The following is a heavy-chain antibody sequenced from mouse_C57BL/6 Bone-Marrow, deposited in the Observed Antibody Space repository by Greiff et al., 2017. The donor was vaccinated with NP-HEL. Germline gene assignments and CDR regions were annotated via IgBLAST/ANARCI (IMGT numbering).Heavy chain of an antibody. CDR1: GFTFTDYY. Sequence: EVKLVESGGGLVQPGGSLSLSCAASGFTFTDYYMSWVRQPPGKALEWLGFIRNKANGYTTEFSASVKGRFTISRDNSQRILYLQMNALRAEDSATYYCARYGNDGYRPLYYAMDYWGQGTSVTVSS. J-gene: IGHJ4*01. D-gene: IGHD2-3*01. CDR3: ARYGNDGYRPLYYAMDY. V-gene: IGHV7-3*01. CDR2: IRNKANGYTT.